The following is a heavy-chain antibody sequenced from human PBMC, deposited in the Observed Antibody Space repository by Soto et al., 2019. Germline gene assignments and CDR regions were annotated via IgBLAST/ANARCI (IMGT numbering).Heavy chain of an antibody. CDR3: TSGLLWFGELLYHPLYYYYMDG. Sequence: GGSLRLSCTASGFTFGDYAMSWFRQAPGKGLEWVGFIRSKAYGGTTEYAASVKGRFTISRDDSKSIAYLQMNSLKTEDTAVYYCTSGLLWFGELLYHPLYYYYMDGWGKGTTVTVSS. J-gene: IGHJ6*03. CDR2: IRSKAYGGTT. CDR1: GFTFGDYA. V-gene: IGHV3-49*03. D-gene: IGHD3-10*01.